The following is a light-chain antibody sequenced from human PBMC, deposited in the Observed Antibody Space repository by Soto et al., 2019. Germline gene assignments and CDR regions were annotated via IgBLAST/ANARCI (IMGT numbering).Light chain of an antibody. CDR1: TSNIGSHY. J-gene: IGLJ2*01. CDR2: DDD. Sequence: QSVLTQPPSVSAAPGEKVTISCSGSTSNIGSHYVSWYQQFPRTAPKLLIYDDDRPPSGMPDRFSGSKSGTSATLGITGLQTGDEADYYCATWESSLNVVLFGGGSKLTVL. V-gene: IGLV1-51*01. CDR3: ATWESSLNVVL.